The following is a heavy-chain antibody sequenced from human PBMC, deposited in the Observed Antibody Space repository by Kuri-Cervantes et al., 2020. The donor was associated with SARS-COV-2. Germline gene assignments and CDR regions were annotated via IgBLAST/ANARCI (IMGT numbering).Heavy chain of an antibody. Sequence: ASVKVSCKVSGYTLTELSMHWVRQAPGKGLERMGGFDPEDGETIYAQKFQGRVTMTEDTSTDTAYMELSSLRSEDTAVYYCATDFGYSSSSHADYWGQGTLVTVSS. J-gene: IGHJ4*02. V-gene: IGHV1-24*01. CDR1: GYTLTELS. D-gene: IGHD6-6*01. CDR3: ATDFGYSSSSHADY. CDR2: FDPEDGET.